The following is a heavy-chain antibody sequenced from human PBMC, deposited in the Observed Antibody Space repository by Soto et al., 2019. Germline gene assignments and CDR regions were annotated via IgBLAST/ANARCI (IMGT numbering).Heavy chain of an antibody. Sequence: SVKVSCKASGYTFTSYGISWVRQAPGQGLEWMGWISAYNGNTNYAQKLQGRVTMTTDTSTSTAYMELRSLRSDDTAVYYCARDYEVVGAFYGMDVWGQGTTVTVSS. D-gene: IGHD1-26*01. CDR1: GYTFTSYG. CDR2: ISAYNGNT. J-gene: IGHJ6*02. V-gene: IGHV1-18*01. CDR3: ARDYEVVGAFYGMDV.